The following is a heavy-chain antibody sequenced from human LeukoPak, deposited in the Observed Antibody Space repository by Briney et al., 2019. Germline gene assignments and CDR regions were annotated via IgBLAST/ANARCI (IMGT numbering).Heavy chain of an antibody. D-gene: IGHD3-10*02. Sequence: GGSLRLSCAASGFTFSSYEMNWVRQAPGKGLEWVSYISSSGSTIYYADSVKGRFTISRDNAKNSLYLQMNSLRAEDTAVYYCAELGVTMVGGVWGKGTTVTISS. CDR2: ISSSGSTI. CDR3: AELGVTMVGGV. J-gene: IGHJ6*04. V-gene: IGHV3-48*03. CDR1: GFTFSSYE.